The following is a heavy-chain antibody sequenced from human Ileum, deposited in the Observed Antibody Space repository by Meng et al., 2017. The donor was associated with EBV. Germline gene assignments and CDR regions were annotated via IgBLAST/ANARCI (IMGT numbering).Heavy chain of an antibody. J-gene: IGHJ4*02. D-gene: IGHD3-22*01. CDR2: TSHSGST. CDR3: ASSDYYRSDY. CDR1: GGSISRSDW. V-gene: IGHV4-4*02. Sequence: HGQLQGSGPGLWKPSPPLSLTCAVSGGSISRSDWWSWVRQPPGKGLEWIGETSHSGSTNYSPSLKSRVTISLDKSKNQLSLKLNSVTAADTAVYYCASSDYYRSDYRGQGTLVTVSS.